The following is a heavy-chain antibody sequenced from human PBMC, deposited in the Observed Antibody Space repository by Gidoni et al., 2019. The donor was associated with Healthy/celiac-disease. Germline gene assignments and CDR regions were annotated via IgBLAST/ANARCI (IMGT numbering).Heavy chain of an antibody. CDR3: ARPALYYDILTGYSPGGWFDP. V-gene: IGHV4-39*01. D-gene: IGHD3-9*01. CDR2: IYYSGST. CDR1: GGSISSRSYY. J-gene: IGHJ5*02. Sequence: LQLQESGPGLVKPSETLSLTCTVSGGSISSRSYYWGWIRQPPGKGLEWIGSIYYSGSTYYNPSLKSRVTISVDTSKNQFSLKLSSVTAADTAVYYCARPALYYDILTGYSPGGWFDPWGQGTLVTVSS.